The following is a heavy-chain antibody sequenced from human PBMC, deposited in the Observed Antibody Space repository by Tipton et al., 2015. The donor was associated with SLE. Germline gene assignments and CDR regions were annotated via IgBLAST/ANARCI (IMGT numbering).Heavy chain of an antibody. Sequence: GSLRLSCEASEFVGSNFWMHWVRQAPGKGLVWVSRIKTDGSSTSYADSVKGRFTISRDNAKNTLHLQMNSLRAEDTGLYYCVVESATAVGGGQGTLVTVSS. J-gene: IGHJ4*02. CDR1: EFVGSNFW. V-gene: IGHV3-74*01. CDR2: IKTDGSST. D-gene: IGHD2-21*02. CDR3: VVESATAVG.